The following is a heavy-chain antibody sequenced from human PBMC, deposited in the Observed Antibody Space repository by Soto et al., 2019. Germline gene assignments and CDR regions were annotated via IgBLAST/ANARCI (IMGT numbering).Heavy chain of an antibody. Sequence: EVQLLESGGALVQPGGSLKLSCTVSGFTFSSFEMNWVRQAPGKGLEWLSYIGRGGETTYYADSVKGRFTISRDNAKNSLYLQLSSLRAEDTALYYCVRDYYSSSFDHWGQGTLVTVSS. D-gene: IGHD2-2*01. CDR3: VRDYYSSSFDH. CDR1: GFTFSSFE. CDR2: IGRGGETT. V-gene: IGHV3-48*03. J-gene: IGHJ4*02.